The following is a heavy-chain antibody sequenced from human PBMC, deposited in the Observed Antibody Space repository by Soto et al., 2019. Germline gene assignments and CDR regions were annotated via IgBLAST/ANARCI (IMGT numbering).Heavy chain of an antibody. CDR1: GFTFSSYG. D-gene: IGHD6-13*01. Sequence: GGSLRLSCAASGFTFSSYGMHWVRQAPGKGLEWVAVIWYDGSNKYYADSVKGRFTISRDNSKNTLYLQMNSLRAEDTAVYYCARDPVSSSWPLYYYYYGMDVWGQGTTVTVSS. CDR3: ARDPVSSSWPLYYYYYGMDV. J-gene: IGHJ6*02. CDR2: IWYDGSNK. V-gene: IGHV3-33*01.